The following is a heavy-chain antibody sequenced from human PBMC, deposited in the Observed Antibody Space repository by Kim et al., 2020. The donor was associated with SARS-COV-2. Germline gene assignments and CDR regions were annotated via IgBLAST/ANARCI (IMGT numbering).Heavy chain of an antibody. J-gene: IGHJ4*02. D-gene: IGHD3-10*01. CDR2: INHSGST. Sequence: SETLSLTCAVYGGSFSGYYWSWIRQPPGKGLEWIGEINHSGSTNYNPSLKSRVTISVDTSKNQFSLKLSSVTAADTAVYYCARGRVVTMVRGVIINGSFGYWVQGTLVTVSS. CDR3: ARGRVVTMVRGVIINGSFGY. V-gene: IGHV4-34*01. CDR1: GGSFSGYY.